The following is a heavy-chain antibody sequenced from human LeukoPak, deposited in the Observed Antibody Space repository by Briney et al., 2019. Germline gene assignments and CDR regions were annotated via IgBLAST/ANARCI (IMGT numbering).Heavy chain of an antibody. CDR3: VRLVGNSWLDY. Sequence: SQTLSLTCALSGDDFSTNKATWNWIRQSPSRGLEWLGRTYYRSQWNNDYAVSVKSRITITPDTSTNQFSLHLNSVTPDDTAVYYCVRLVGNSWLDYWGQGTLVTVSS. J-gene: IGHJ4*02. D-gene: IGHD6-13*01. CDR2: TYYRSQWNN. CDR1: GDDFSTNKAT. V-gene: IGHV6-1*01.